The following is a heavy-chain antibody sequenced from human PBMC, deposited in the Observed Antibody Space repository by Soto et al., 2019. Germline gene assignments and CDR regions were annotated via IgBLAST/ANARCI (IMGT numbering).Heavy chain of an antibody. J-gene: IGHJ5*02. CDR2: IYHSGSP. D-gene: IGHD2-2*01. V-gene: IGHV4-4*02. Sequence: QVQLQESGPGLVKPSGTLSLTCAVSGGSISSGTWWSWVRQPPGRGLEWIGEIYHSGSPNYNPSLKSRVTMSVDKSKNLFSLRLSSVTAADSALYYCARRVPAAPIWFDPWGQGTLVTVSS. CDR1: GGSISSGTW. CDR3: ARRVPAAPIWFDP.